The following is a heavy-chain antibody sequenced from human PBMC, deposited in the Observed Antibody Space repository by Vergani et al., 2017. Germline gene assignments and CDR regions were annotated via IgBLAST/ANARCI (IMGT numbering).Heavy chain of an antibody. CDR1: GGSMSGYY. CDR2: MYHSGST. J-gene: IGHJ5*02. Sequence: QVRLQESGPGLVKPSETLSLTCSVSGGSMSGYYWSWLRQPPGKELEWIGYMYHSGSTNYNPSLETRVTISGDTSKNQFSLKLNSVTAADTAVYYCGRVADLYGLGSRLLDLWGQGILVTVSS. D-gene: IGHD3-10*01. CDR3: GRVADLYGLGSRLLDL. V-gene: IGHV4-59*01.